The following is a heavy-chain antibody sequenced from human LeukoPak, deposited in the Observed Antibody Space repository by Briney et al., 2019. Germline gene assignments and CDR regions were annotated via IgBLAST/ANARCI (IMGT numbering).Heavy chain of an antibody. Sequence: GASVKVSCKASGGTFSSYAISWVRQAPGQGLEWMGGIIPIFGTANYAQKFQGRVTITADESTSTAYMELSSLRSEGTAVYYCARGRSGWYLETPGYWGQGTLVTVSS. CDR1: GGTFSSYA. V-gene: IGHV1-69*13. D-gene: IGHD6-19*01. CDR3: ARGRSGWYLETPGY. CDR2: IIPIFGTA. J-gene: IGHJ4*02.